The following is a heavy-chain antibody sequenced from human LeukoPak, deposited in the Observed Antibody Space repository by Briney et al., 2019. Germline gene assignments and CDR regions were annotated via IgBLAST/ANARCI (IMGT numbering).Heavy chain of an antibody. CDR1: GYTFITYY. CDR3: ARDRPSRSYYGSGSYYNDLDY. D-gene: IGHD3-10*01. V-gene: IGHV1-46*01. J-gene: IGHJ4*02. Sequence: ASVKVSCKASGYTFITYYIHWVRQAPGQGLEWMGIISPSGGSTTYAQRFQGRVTMTTDTSTSTAYMELRSLRSDDTAVYYCARDRPSRSYYGSGSYYNDLDYWGQGTLVTVSS. CDR2: ISPSGGST.